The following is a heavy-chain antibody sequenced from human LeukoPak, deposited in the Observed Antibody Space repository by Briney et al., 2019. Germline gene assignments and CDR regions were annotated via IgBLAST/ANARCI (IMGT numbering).Heavy chain of an antibody. J-gene: IGHJ4*02. Sequence: GGSLRLSCAASGFTFSSYAMSWVRQAPGKGLEWVSYISSSTSTIYYADSVKGRFTISRDNARNSLYLQMSSLRAEDTAVYYCASSEVVPAAPFDYWGQGTLVTVSS. CDR1: GFTFSSYA. CDR2: ISSSTSTI. CDR3: ASSEVVPAAPFDY. D-gene: IGHD2-2*01. V-gene: IGHV3-48*01.